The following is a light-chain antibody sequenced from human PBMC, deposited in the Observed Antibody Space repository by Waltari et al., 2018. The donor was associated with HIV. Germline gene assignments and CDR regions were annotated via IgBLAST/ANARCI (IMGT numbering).Light chain of an antibody. CDR1: QDIRDD. CDR3: LQHNYFPRT. J-gene: IGKJ1*01. Sequence: EIEMSQYQCYLSACVGERVTITCRASQDIRDDLAWYQQKPGKAPKRLIYVASALQDGVPSRFNVSVSFTEFTLTIISLHPEDFAAYYCLQHNYFPRTFGQGTRVEIK. CDR2: VAS. V-gene: IGKV1-17*01.